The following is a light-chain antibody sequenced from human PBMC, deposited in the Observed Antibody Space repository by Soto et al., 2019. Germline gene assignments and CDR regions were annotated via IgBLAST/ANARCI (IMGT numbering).Light chain of an antibody. CDR1: QSLNNTY. V-gene: IGKV3-20*01. Sequence: EIVLTQSPGTLSLSPGERATLSCRASQSLNNTYLAWYQQKPGQAPRLLIYGASSRATGIPDRFSGGGSGTDFTLTISSLEPEDFAVYYCQRYGSSKTFGQGTEVEMK. CDR3: QRYGSSKT. CDR2: GAS. J-gene: IGKJ1*01.